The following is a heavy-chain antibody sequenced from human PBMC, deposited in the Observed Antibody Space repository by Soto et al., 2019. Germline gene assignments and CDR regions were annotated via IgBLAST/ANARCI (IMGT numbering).Heavy chain of an antibody. CDR2: MNPNSGNT. Sequence: ASVKVSCKASGYTFTSYDINWLRQATGQGLEWMGWMNPNSGNTGYAQKFQGRVTMTRNTSISTAYMELSSLRSEDTAVYYCARTYLIVVVPAATSVWFDPWGQGTLVTVSS. CDR1: GYTFTSYD. V-gene: IGHV1-8*01. CDR3: ARTYLIVVVPAATSVWFDP. D-gene: IGHD2-2*01. J-gene: IGHJ5*02.